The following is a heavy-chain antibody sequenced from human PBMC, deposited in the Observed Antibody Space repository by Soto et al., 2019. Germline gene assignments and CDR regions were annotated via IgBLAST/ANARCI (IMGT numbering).Heavy chain of an antibody. D-gene: IGHD2-21*02. J-gene: IGHJ6*02. Sequence: PGGSLRLSCSASGFTFSSYAMSWVRQAPGKGLEWVSAISGSGGSTYYADSVKGRFTISRDNSKNTLYLQMNSLRAEDTAVYYCATSRGVTPYGMDVWGQGTTVTVSS. CDR2: ISGSGGST. CDR3: ATSRGVTPYGMDV. CDR1: GFTFSSYA. V-gene: IGHV3-23*01.